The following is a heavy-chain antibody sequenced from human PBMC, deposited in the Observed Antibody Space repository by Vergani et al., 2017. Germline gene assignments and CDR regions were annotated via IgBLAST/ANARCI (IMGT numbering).Heavy chain of an antibody. D-gene: IGHD2-15*01. J-gene: IGHJ4*01. Sequence: VELLESGGGLAQLGGSLRVSCSASGFRVTTYYMSWVRQAPGKGLEWVSVIKSDGRTAYAESVRGRFTISRDTSRNAFSLQMNILRVEDTGVYYCTRSDCSGTTCYGHYFDLWGHGILVPVSS. CDR1: GFRVTTYY. CDR3: TRSDCSGTTCYGHYFDL. V-gene: IGHV3-66*02. CDR2: IKSDGRT.